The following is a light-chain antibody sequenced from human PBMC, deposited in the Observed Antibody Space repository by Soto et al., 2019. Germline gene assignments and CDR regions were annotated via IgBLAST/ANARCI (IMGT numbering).Light chain of an antibody. CDR2: GAS. CDR1: ESMSNC. J-gene: IGKJ1*01. Sequence: DFHLTRSPSTLSAPVVAGVTITCRASESMSNCLAWYQQKPGKAPKLLISGASSLQSGVPSRFSASGSGTEFTLTISSLHPDDFATYYCQEYNNYWTFGQGTKVDIK. CDR3: QEYNNYWT. V-gene: IGKV1-5*01.